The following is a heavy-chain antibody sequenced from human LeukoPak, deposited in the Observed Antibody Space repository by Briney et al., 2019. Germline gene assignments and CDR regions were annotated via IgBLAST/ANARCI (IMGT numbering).Heavy chain of an antibody. Sequence: GGSLRLSCAASGFTFSSYAMSWVRQAPGKGLEWVSAISGSGGSTYYADSVKGRFTISRDNSKNTPYLQMNSLRAEDTAVYYCAKAVAGIGYGMDVWGQGTTVTVSS. V-gene: IGHV3-23*01. CDR2: ISGSGGST. J-gene: IGHJ6*02. CDR3: AKAVAGIGYGMDV. CDR1: GFTFSSYA. D-gene: IGHD6-19*01.